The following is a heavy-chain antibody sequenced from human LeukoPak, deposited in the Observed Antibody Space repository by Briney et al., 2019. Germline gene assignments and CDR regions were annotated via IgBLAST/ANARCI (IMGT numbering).Heavy chain of an antibody. Sequence: GGSLRLSCAASGFTFSSYAMHWVRQAPGKGLEWVAVISYDGSNKYYADSVKGRFTISRDNSKNTLYLQMNSLRAEDTAVYYCARAVGQWLVPNFDYWGQGTLVTVSS. J-gene: IGHJ4*02. V-gene: IGHV3-30-3*01. D-gene: IGHD6-19*01. CDR3: ARAVGQWLVPNFDY. CDR2: ISYDGSNK. CDR1: GFTFSSYA.